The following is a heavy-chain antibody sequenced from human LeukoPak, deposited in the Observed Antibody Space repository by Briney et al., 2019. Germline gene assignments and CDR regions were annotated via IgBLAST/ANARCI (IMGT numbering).Heavy chain of an antibody. CDR3: ARGMVPAAIPFDP. D-gene: IGHD2-2*01. CDR2: IIPILGIA. CDR1: GGTFSSYA. V-gene: IGHV1-69*04. J-gene: IGHJ5*02. Sequence: SVKVSCKASGGTFSSYAISCVRQAPGQGLEWMGRIIPILGIANYAQKFQGRVTITADKSTSTAYMELSSLRSEDTAVYYCARGMVPAAIPFDPWGQGTLVTVSS.